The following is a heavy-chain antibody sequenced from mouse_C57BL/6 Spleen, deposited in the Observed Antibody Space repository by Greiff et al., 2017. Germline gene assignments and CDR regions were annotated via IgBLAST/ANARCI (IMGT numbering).Heavy chain of an antibody. D-gene: IGHD1-1*01. CDR1: GFTFSDYG. Sequence: EVMLVESGGGLVKPGGSLKLSCAASGFTFSDYGMHWVRQAPEKGLEWVAYISSGSSTIYYADTVKGRFTISRDNAKNTLFLQMTSLRSEDTAMYYCAKHYYGSSGYWGQGTSVTVSS. J-gene: IGHJ4*01. CDR2: ISSGSSTI. V-gene: IGHV5-17*01. CDR3: AKHYYGSSGY.